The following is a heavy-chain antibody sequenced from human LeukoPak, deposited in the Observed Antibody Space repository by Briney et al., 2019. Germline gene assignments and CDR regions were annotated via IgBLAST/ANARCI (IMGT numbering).Heavy chain of an antibody. Sequence: PSETLSLTCTVSGGSISSGGYYWSWIRRHPGKGLEWIGYIYYSGSTYYNPSLKSRVTISVDTSKNQFSLKLSSVTAADTAVYYCARGRPQGGSSRFDYWGQGTLVTVSS. J-gene: IGHJ4*02. CDR3: ARGRPQGGSSRFDY. V-gene: IGHV4-31*03. D-gene: IGHD2-15*01. CDR2: IYYSGST. CDR1: GGSISSGGYY.